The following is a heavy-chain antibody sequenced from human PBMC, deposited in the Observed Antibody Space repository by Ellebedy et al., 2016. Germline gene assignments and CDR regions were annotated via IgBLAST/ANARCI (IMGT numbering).Heavy chain of an antibody. V-gene: IGHV3-23*01. CDR2: VVGSGERT. CDR1: GFTFSSHA. Sequence: GESLKISCEASGFTFSSHAMSWVRQAPGKGPEWVSAVVGSGERTFYADSVKGRFTISRDNSKNRLYLQMNNLQVEDTATYYCANVGGSGIYYNGYWGQGTLVTVSS. J-gene: IGHJ4*02. CDR3: ANVGGSGIYYNGY. D-gene: IGHD3-10*01.